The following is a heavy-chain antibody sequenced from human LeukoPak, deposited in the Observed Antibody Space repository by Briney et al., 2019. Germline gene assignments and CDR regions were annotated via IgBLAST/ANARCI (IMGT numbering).Heavy chain of an antibody. J-gene: IGHJ4*02. V-gene: IGHV5-51*01. Sequence: LGESLKISCKGSGYTFTDYWIGWVRQMPGKGLEWMGIIYPGDSDTRYTPSFQGQVTISADKSISTAYLQWSSLKPSDTAMYYCARRAEGFNRVFGYWGQGTLVTVSS. CDR1: GYTFTDYW. CDR2: IYPGDSDT. D-gene: IGHD3-10*01. CDR3: ARRAEGFNRVFGY.